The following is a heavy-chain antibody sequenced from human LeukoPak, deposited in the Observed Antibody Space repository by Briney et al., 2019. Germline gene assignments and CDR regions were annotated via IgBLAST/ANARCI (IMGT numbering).Heavy chain of an antibody. CDR1: GGTFSSYA. J-gene: IGHJ3*02. D-gene: IGHD4-11*01. V-gene: IGHV1-69*05. Sequence: SVKVSCKASGGTFSSYAISWVRQVPGQGLEWMGGIIPIFGTANYAQKFQGRVTITTDESTSTAYMELSSLRSEDTAVYYCARDSDGLQGAFDIWGQGTMVTVSS. CDR2: IIPIFGTA. CDR3: ARDSDGLQGAFDI.